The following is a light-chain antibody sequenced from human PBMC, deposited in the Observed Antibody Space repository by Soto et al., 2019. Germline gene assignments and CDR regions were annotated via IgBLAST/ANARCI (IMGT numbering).Light chain of an antibody. CDR1: QTVSKNY. J-gene: IGKJ4*01. Sequence: EIVLTQSPCTLSLSPGERATLSCRASQTVSKNYLAWFQQNSGEAPRLLISGAFNKATGITDRFSGSETVTDFPLIISRLEPEDFKMYYCQQYASAPLTFGGGTKVEIK. V-gene: IGKV3-20*01. CDR3: QQYASAPLT. CDR2: GAF.